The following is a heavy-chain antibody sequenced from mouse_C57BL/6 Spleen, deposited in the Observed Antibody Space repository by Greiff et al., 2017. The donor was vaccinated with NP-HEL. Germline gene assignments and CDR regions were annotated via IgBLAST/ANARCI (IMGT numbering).Heavy chain of an antibody. CDR1: GFTFSDYY. J-gene: IGHJ2*01. V-gene: IGHV5-12*01. Sequence: EVNLVESGGGLVQPGGSLKLSCAASGFTFSDYYMYWVRQTPEKRLEWVAYISNGGGSTYYPDTVKGRFTISRDNAKNTLYLQLSRLKSEDTAMYYGAREGVDGRHYWGQGTTLTVSS. D-gene: IGHD1-1*01. CDR3: AREGVDGRHY. CDR2: ISNGGGST.